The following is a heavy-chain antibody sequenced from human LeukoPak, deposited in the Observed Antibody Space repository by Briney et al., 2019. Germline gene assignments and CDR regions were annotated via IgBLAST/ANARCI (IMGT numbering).Heavy chain of an antibody. J-gene: IGHJ3*01. D-gene: IGHD3-16*02. CDR3: ARDSLHPRRLSDAFDV. Sequence: GGSLRLSCAASGFTFSSYVMHWVRQAPGKGLEWVAVISYDGSNKCYADSVKGRFTISRDNAKNSLYLQMNSLRAEDTAVYYCARDSLHPRRLSDAFDVWGRGTMVTVSS. CDR1: GFTFSSYV. CDR2: ISYDGSNK. V-gene: IGHV3-30*04.